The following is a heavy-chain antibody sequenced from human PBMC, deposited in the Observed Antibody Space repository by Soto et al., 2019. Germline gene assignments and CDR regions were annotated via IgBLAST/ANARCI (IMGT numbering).Heavy chain of an antibody. CDR1: GFTFSSYA. CDR3: AKLLRYFDWLPDIDY. J-gene: IGHJ4*02. D-gene: IGHD3-9*01. Sequence: GGSLRLSCAASGFTFSSYAMSWVRQAPGKGLEWVSAISGSGGSTYYADSVKGRFTISRDNSKNTLYLQMNSLRAEDTAVYYCAKLLRYFDWLPDIDYWGQGTLVTVSS. V-gene: IGHV3-23*01. CDR2: ISGSGGST.